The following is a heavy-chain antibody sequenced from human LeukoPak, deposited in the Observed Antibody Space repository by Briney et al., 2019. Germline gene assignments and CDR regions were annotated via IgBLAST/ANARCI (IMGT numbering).Heavy chain of an antibody. V-gene: IGHV4-59*01. D-gene: IGHD3-3*01. J-gene: IGHJ5*02. CDR1: GGSIRSYY. Sequence: SETLSLTCTVSGGSIRSYYWSWIRQPPGKRLEWIGYISDSGSTNYNPSLKSRVTISVDTPKSQFSLKLSSVTAADTAVYYCARGSLLESFDNWGQGTLVSVSS. CDR2: ISDSGST. CDR3: ARGSLLESFDN.